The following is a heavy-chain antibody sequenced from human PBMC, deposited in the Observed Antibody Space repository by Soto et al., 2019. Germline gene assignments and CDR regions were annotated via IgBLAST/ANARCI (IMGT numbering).Heavy chain of an antibody. CDR3: ARDMGFGLSDY. CDR1: GYTFTSYA. D-gene: IGHD3-10*01. CDR2: INAGNGNT. Sequence: QVQLVQSGAEVKKPGASVKVSCKASGYTFTSYAMYWVRQAPGQRLEWMGWINAGNGNTKYSQKFQGRVPITRDTSASTAYMELSSLRSEDTAVYYCARDMGFGLSDYWGQGTLVTVSS. V-gene: IGHV1-3*01. J-gene: IGHJ4*02.